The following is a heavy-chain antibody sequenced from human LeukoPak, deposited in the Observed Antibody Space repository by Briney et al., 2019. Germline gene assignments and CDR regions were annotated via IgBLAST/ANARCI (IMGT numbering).Heavy chain of an antibody. D-gene: IGHD3-10*01. J-gene: IGHJ3*02. CDR3: ARDHKVQVEWFGELPTHAFDI. CDR2: INPNSGGT. V-gene: IGHV1-2*02. Sequence: ASVKVSCKASGYTFTGYYMHWVQQAPGQGLEWMGWINPNSGGTNYAQKFQGRVTMTRDTSISTAYMELGRLRSDDTAVYYCARDHKVQVEWFGELPTHAFDIWGQGTMVTVSS. CDR1: GYTFTGYY.